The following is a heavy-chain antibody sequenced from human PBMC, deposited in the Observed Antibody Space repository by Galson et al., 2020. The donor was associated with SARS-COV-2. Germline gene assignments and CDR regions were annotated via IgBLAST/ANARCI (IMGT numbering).Heavy chain of an antibody. V-gene: IGHV3-74*01. Sequence: GGSLRLSCAASGFTFSSYWMHWVRQAPGKGLVWVSRIYSEGSSTSYADSVKGRFTISRDNAKNSLYLQMNSLRAEDTAVYYCARGYGSGSYIQNLHYWGQGTLVTVSS. D-gene: IGHD3-10*01. CDR1: GFTFSSYW. CDR2: IYSEGSST. CDR3: ARGYGSGSYIQNLHY. J-gene: IGHJ4*02.